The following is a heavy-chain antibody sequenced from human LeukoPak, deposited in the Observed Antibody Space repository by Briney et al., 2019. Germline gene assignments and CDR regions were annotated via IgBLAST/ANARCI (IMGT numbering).Heavy chain of an antibody. CDR2: ISSSGSTI. CDR3: TRRFGSAICVY. J-gene: IGHJ4*02. Sequence: GGSLRLSCAASGFTFSSYEMNWVRQAPGKGLEWISYISSSGSTIYYADSVKGRFTISRDNAKNSLYLQMNSLRAEDTAVYYCTRRFGSAICVYWGQGTLVTVSS. D-gene: IGHD3-16*01. CDR1: GFTFSSYE. V-gene: IGHV3-48*03.